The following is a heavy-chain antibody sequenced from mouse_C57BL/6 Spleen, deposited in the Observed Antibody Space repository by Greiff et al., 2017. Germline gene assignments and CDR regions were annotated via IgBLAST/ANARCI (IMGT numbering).Heavy chain of an antibody. CDR2: IYPGDGDT. Sequence: QVQLKESGPELVKPGASVKISCKASGYAFSSSWMNWVKQRPGKGLEWIGRIYPGDGDTNYNGKFKGKATLTADKSSSTAYMQLSSLTSEDSAVYFCARPPDGSSFFAYWGQGTLVTVSA. D-gene: IGHD1-1*01. J-gene: IGHJ3*01. V-gene: IGHV1-82*01. CDR1: GYAFSSSW. CDR3: ARPPDGSSFFAY.